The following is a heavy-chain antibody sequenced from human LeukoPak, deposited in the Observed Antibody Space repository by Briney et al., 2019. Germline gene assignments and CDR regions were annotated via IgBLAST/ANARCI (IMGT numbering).Heavy chain of an antibody. CDR1: GFTFSGYA. J-gene: IGHJ4*02. D-gene: IGHD3-10*01. CDR2: VSAGGGST. Sequence: GGSLILSCAASGFTFSGYAMTWVRQAPGKGLGWVSTVSAGGGSTYYADSVKGRFTISRDNPKNTLHLQMNSLRAEDTAVYYCAKRPYGSGGYYQFDYWGQGTLVTVSS. CDR3: AKRPYGSGGYYQFDY. V-gene: IGHV3-23*01.